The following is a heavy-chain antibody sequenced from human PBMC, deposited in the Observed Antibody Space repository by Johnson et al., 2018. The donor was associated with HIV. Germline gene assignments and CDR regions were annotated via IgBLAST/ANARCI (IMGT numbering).Heavy chain of an antibody. J-gene: IGHJ3*02. CDR3: AKDSKWESRTPHAFDM. D-gene: IGHD1-26*01. Sequence: VQLVESGGGVVQPGRSLRLSCAASGFTFSSYAMSWVRQAPGKGLEWVSAISGSGGSTYYADSGKGRFTISRDTSKNTLYLQMKSLRPEYTAVYYCAKDSKWESRTPHAFDMWGQGTMVTVSS. CDR2: ISGSGGST. V-gene: IGHV3-23*04. CDR1: GFTFSSYA.